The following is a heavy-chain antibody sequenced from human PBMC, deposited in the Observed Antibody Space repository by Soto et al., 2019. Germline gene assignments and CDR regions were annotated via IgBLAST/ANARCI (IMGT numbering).Heavy chain of an antibody. V-gene: IGHV3-9*01. CDR2: IRWNSGSI. CDR3: AKQYSSGWQCFDY. D-gene: IGHD6-19*01. J-gene: IGHJ4*02. CDR1: GFTFDDYA. Sequence: EVQLVESGGGLVQPGRSLRLSCAASGFTFDDYAMHWVRQAPGKGLEWVSGIRWNSGSIGYADSVKGRFTISRDNAKNSLYLQMNSLRAEDTALYYCAKQYSSGWQCFDYWGKGTLVTVSS.